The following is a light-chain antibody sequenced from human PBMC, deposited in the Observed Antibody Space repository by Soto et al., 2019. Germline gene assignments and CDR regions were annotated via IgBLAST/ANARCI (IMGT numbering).Light chain of an antibody. CDR2: DAS. CDR1: QSVSSY. Sequence: EIVLTQSPATLSLSPGERATLSCRASQSVSSYLACYQQKPGQAPRLLIYDASNRATGIPARVSGSGSGTDVTLTISSREPEDFAVYYCQQRSNWPITCGQGTRLEIK. V-gene: IGKV3-11*01. J-gene: IGKJ5*01. CDR3: QQRSNWPIT.